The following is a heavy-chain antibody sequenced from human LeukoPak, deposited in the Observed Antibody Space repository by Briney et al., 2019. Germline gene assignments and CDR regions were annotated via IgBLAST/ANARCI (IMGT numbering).Heavy chain of an antibody. J-gene: IGHJ5*01. D-gene: IGHD1-1*01. Sequence: SQTLSLTCSISGDSVSSNSAAWNWIRQSPSRGLEWLGRTYYRSKWYNDCSAFVKSRIIINPDTSKNQFSLQLNSVTPEDTAVYYCARAVAGTEGWFNSWGQGTLVTVSS. CDR3: ARAVAGTEGWFNS. V-gene: IGHV6-1*01. CDR2: TYYRSKWYN. CDR1: GDSVSSNSAA.